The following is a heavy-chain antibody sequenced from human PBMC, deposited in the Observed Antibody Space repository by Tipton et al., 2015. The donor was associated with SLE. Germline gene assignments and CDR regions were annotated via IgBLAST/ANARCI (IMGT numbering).Heavy chain of an antibody. CDR3: ARDSGSVYGMDV. V-gene: IGHV4-59*01. CDR2: IYYSGST. D-gene: IGHD1-26*01. J-gene: IGHJ6*02. CDR1: GGSISSYY. Sequence: TLSLTCTVSGGSISSYYWSWIRQPPGKGLEWIAYIYYSGSTSYNPSLKSRVTISVDTSKNQFSLKLSSVTAADTAVYYCARDSGSVYGMDVWGQGTTVTVSS.